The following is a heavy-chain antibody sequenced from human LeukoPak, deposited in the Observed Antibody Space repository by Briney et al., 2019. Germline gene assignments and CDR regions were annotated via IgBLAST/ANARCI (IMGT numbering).Heavy chain of an antibody. CDR2: ISSSSSYI. J-gene: IGHJ4*02. V-gene: IGHV3-21*01. D-gene: IGHD6-19*01. CDR3: ARAGSSGWYSRFYFDY. Sequence: GGSLRLSCAASGFTFSSYSMNWVRQAPGKGLEWVSSISSSSSYIYYADSVKGRFTNSRDNAKNSLYLQMNSLRADDTAVYYCARAGSSGWYSRFYFDYWGQGTLVTVSS. CDR1: GFTFSSYS.